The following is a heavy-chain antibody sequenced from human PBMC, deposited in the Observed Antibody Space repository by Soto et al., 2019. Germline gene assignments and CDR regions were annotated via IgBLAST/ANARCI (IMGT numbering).Heavy chain of an antibody. V-gene: IGHV5-51*01. Sequence: EVQLVQSGAEVKKPGESLKISCKGSGYSFSTSWIAWVRQMPGKGLEWMGIVYPGDSDTRYSPSFQGQVTISADKSIRTAYLQWSSLKASDTAMYYCARQGRYDRGGPIWGPAYYCDYWGQGTLVTVSS. CDR1: GYSFSTSW. CDR3: ARQGRYDRGGPIWGPAYYCDY. D-gene: IGHD3-16*01. CDR2: VYPGDSDT. J-gene: IGHJ4*02.